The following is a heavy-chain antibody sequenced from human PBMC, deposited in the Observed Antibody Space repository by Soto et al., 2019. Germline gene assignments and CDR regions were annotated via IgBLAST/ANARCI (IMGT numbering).Heavy chain of an antibody. CDR1: GGSISGYY. V-gene: IGHV4-59*01. D-gene: IGHD1-26*01. CDR2: IHYSGRT. Sequence: PSETLSLTCTVSGGSISGYYWSWIRQPPAKGLEWIGYIHYSGRTNYNPSLKSRVTISVDTSKNQFSLKLGSVTAADTAVYYCARSRWEPLIDYWGQGTLVTVSS. CDR3: ARSRWEPLIDY. J-gene: IGHJ4*02.